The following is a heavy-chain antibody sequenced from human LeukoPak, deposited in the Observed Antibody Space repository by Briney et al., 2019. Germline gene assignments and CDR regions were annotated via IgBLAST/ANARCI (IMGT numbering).Heavy chain of an antibody. CDR1: GGSISSSSYY. CDR3: ARGSSYYDFWSGYYGYPYYYYMDV. D-gene: IGHD3-3*01. J-gene: IGHJ6*03. V-gene: IGHV4-39*01. CDR2: IYYSGRT. Sequence: PSETLSLTCTVSGGSISSSSYYWGWIRQPPGKGLEWIGSIYYSGRTYYNPSLKSRVTISIDTSKNQFSLNLSSVTAADTAVYYCARGSSYYDFWSGYYGYPYYYYMDVWGKGTTVTVSS.